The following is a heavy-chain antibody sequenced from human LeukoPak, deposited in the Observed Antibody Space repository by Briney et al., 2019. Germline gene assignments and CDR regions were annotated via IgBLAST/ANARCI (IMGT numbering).Heavy chain of an antibody. CDR3: ARDRSGSMDY. J-gene: IGHJ4*02. Sequence: ASVKVSCKVSGYTLTDLSMHWVRQAPGKGLEWMGWINPNSGGTNYAQKFQGRVTMTRDTSISTAYMELSRLRSDDTAVYYCARDRSGSMDYWGQGTLVTVSS. CDR1: GYTLTDLS. D-gene: IGHD1-26*01. V-gene: IGHV1-2*02. CDR2: INPNSGGT.